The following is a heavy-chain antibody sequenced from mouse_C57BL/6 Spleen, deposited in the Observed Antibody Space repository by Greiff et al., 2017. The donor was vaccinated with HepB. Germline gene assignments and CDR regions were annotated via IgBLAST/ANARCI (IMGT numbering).Heavy chain of an antibody. Sequence: QVQLQQPGAELVRPGSSVKLSCKASGYTFTSYWLDWVKQRPGQGLEWIGNIYPSDSETHYNQKFKDKATLTGDKSSSPAYMQLSSLTSEDSAVYYCTRSPPYGSSLYAMDYWGQGTSVTVSS. D-gene: IGHD1-1*01. V-gene: IGHV1-61*01. J-gene: IGHJ4*01. CDR3: TRSPPYGSSLYAMDY. CDR2: IYPSDSET. CDR1: GYTFTSYW.